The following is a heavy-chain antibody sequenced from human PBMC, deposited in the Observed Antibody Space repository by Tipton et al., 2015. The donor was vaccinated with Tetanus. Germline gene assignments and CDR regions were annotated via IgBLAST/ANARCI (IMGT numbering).Heavy chain of an antibody. CDR1: GYTFTDYY. CDR2: IDPNSGGT. V-gene: IGHV1-2*02. CDR3: ARDRGDYIYYGMDV. J-gene: IGHJ6*02. Sequence: QLVQSGAEVKKPGASVKVSCKASGYTFTDYYIYWVRQAPGQELEWMGWIDPNSGGTVYAQKFQGRVTMTRDTSISTAYMELRSLRSDDTAVYYCARDRGDYIYYGMDVWGPGTTVTVS. D-gene: IGHD3-22*01.